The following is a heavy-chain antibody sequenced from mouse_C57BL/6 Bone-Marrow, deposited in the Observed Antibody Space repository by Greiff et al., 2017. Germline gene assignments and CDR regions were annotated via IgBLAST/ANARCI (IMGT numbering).Heavy chain of an antibody. J-gene: IGHJ2*01. Sequence: EVQLQQSGAELVRPGASVKLSCTASGFNIKDDYMHWVKQRPEQGLEWIGWIDPENGDTEYASKFKGKATITAATSSNTAYLQLSSLTSEDTAVYDCTTYYDASYYWDYWGQGTTLTVAS. V-gene: IGHV14-4*01. CDR1: GFNIKDDY. CDR3: TTYYDASYYWDY. CDR2: IDPENGDT. D-gene: IGHD2-4*01.